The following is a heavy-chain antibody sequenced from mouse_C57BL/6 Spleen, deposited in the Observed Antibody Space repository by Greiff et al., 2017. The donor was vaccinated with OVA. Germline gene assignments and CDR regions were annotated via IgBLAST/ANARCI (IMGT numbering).Heavy chain of an antibody. V-gene: IGHV1-81*01. Sequence: QVQLKESGAELARPGASVKLSCKASGYTFTSYGISWVKQRTGQGLEWIGEIYPRSGNTYYNEKFKGKATLTADKSSSTAYMELRSLTSEDSAVYFCARLYYGSSYEWAMDYWGQGTSVTVSS. CDR3: ARLYYGSSYEWAMDY. D-gene: IGHD1-1*01. CDR2: IYPRSGNT. CDR1: GYTFTSYG. J-gene: IGHJ4*01.